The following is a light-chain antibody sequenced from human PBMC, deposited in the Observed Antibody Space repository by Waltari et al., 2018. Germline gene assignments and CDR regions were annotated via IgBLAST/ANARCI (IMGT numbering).Light chain of an antibody. CDR3: YQHSSGLT. CDR2: SAS. J-gene: IGKJ4*01. Sequence: QSPATLSLSQGERATLSCRASQSVSSYLAWYQQKPGQAPRLLIHSASSRATGIPDRFSGSGSGTEFTLTISSLEPEDVGVYHCYQHSSGLTFGGGTKVEIK. CDR1: QSVSSY. V-gene: IGKV3-11*01.